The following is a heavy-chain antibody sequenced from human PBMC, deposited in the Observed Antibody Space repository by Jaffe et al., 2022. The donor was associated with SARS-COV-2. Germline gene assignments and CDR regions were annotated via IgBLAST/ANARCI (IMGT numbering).Heavy chain of an antibody. D-gene: IGHD3-10*01. J-gene: IGHJ5*02. V-gene: IGHV3-30*04. Sequence: QMQLVESGGGVVQPGRSLRLSCAASGFTFSSYGIHWVRQAPGKGLEWVAAISYDGSDKYYAESVKGRFTISRDNSKNMLYLQMNSLRAEDTAVYYCARRGESGSHKWFDPWGQGTLVTVSS. CDR1: GFTFSSYG. CDR2: ISYDGSDK. CDR3: ARRGESGSHKWFDP.